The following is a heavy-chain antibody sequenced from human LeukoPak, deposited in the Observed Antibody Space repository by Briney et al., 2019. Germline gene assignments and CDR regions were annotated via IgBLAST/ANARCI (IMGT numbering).Heavy chain of an antibody. Sequence: ASVKVSCKASGYRFTSYGISWVRQAPGQGLEWMGWISAYNGNTNYAQKLQGRVTMTTDTSTSTAYMELRSLRSDDTAVYYCARGGDGDILTGLVFDYWGQGTLVTVSS. CDR1: GYRFTSYG. D-gene: IGHD3-9*01. V-gene: IGHV1-18*01. CDR2: ISAYNGNT. J-gene: IGHJ4*02. CDR3: ARGGDGDILTGLVFDY.